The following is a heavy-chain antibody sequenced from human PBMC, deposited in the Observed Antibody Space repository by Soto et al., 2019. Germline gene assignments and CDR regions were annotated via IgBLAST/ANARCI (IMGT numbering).Heavy chain of an antibody. J-gene: IGHJ4*02. CDR3: AKDRGVRGGYLDS. V-gene: IGHV3-30*18. CDR2: ISYDGSNR. D-gene: IGHD3-10*01. Sequence: QVQLVESGGGVVQPGRSLRLSCAASGFTFTRYGVHWLRQAPGKGLEWVAVISYDGSNRNYADSVKGRFTISRDNSKNTLYLQMHSLKIEDTAVYYCAKDRGVRGGYLDSWGQGTLVTVSS. CDR1: GFTFTRYG.